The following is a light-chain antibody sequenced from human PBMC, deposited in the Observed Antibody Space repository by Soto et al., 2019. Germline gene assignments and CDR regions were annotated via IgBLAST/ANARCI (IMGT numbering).Light chain of an antibody. CDR2: GAS. J-gene: IGKJ4*01. V-gene: IGKV3-20*01. CDR1: QSVRSRY. CDR3: QQYDSSPLT. Sequence: PWEGATLSCRTSQSVRSRYLAWYQQKPGQAPRLLVYGASSRATGIPDRFSGSGSGTDFTLTISRLEPEDFAVYYCQQYDSSPLTFGGGTKVDIK.